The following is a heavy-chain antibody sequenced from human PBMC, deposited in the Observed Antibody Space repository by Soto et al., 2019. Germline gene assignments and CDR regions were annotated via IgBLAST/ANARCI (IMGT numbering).Heavy chain of an antibody. V-gene: IGHV3-23*01. CDR1: GFTFSSYA. J-gene: IGHJ2*01. Sequence: EVQLLESGGGLVQPGGSLRLSCAASGFTFSSYAMSWVRQAPGKGLEWVSAISGSGGSTYYADSVKGRFTISRDNSKKKMYLQMNSLRAEDTAMYYCARVTVVPAAIPHELRNWYFDLWGRGTLVTVSS. CDR2: ISGSGGST. D-gene: IGHD2-2*02. CDR3: ARVTVVPAAIPHELRNWYFDL.